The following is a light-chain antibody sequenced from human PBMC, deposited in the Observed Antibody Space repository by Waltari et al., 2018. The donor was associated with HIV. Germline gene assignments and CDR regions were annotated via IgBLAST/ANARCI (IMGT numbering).Light chain of an antibody. V-gene: IGLV1-40*01. Sequence: QSALTQPPSVSGAPGQRVTISCTGNRSNIGAGYFVHWYHHLPGTAPKLLVYSDINRPSGVPDRFAGSKSGTSASLVITGLQAEDEAEYYCQSYDSSLRASVFGGGTKLTVL. CDR3: QSYDSSLRASV. J-gene: IGLJ2*01. CDR2: SDI. CDR1: RSNIGAGYF.